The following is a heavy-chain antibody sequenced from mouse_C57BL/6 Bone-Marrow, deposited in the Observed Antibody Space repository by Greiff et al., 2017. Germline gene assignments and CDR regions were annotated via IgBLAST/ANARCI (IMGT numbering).Heavy chain of an antibody. V-gene: IGHV1-69*01. Sequence: QVQLKQPGAELVMPGASVKLSCKASGYTFTSYWMHWVKQRPGQGLEWIGEIDPSDSYTNYNQKFKGKSTLTVDKSSSTAYMQLSSLTSEDAAVYCCTRSYPDYWGQGTTLTVSS. D-gene: IGHD2-12*01. CDR2: IDPSDSYT. CDR3: TRSYPDY. CDR1: GYTFTSYW. J-gene: IGHJ2*01.